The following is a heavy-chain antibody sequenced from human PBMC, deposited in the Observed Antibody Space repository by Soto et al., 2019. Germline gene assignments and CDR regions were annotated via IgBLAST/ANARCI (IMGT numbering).Heavy chain of an antibody. CDR2: INHSGST. V-gene: IGHV4-34*01. CDR1: GGSFSGYY. CDR3: ASGRPIYYYYYMDV. J-gene: IGHJ6*03. Sequence: SETLSLTCAVYGGSFSGYYWSWIRQPPGKGLEWIGEINHSGSTNCNPSLKSRVTISVDTSKNQFSLKLSSVTAADTAVYYCASGRPIYYYYYMDVWGKGTTVTVSS.